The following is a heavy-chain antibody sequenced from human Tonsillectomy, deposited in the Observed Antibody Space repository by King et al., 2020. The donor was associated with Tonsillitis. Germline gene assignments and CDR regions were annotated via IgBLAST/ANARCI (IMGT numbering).Heavy chain of an antibody. CDR2: ISSDGSGK. J-gene: IGHJ4*02. V-gene: IGHV3-30*03. D-gene: IGHD1-1*01. CDR1: GFTFSTYG. CDR3: VGLDRQGY. Sequence: VQLVESGGGVVQPGRSLRLSCAASGFTFSTYGMHWVRQAPGMGLEWVAVISSDGSGKYYPDSVKGRFTISRDNSKNTLYLQMNSLRVEDTAVYYCVGLDRQGYWGQGTQVTVSS.